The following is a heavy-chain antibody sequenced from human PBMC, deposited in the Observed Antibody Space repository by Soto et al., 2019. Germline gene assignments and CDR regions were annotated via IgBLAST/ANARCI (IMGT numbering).Heavy chain of an antibody. J-gene: IGHJ6*02. V-gene: IGHV1-69*06. D-gene: IGHD2-15*01. CDR2: IIPIFGTA. Sequence: SVKVSCKASGGTFSSYAISWVRQAPGQGLEWMGGIIPIFGTANYAQKFQGRVTITADKSTSTAYMELSSLRSEDTAVYYCARGASRDIVVVVAADVYYYGMDVWGQGTTVTVS. CDR3: ARGASRDIVVVVAADVYYYGMDV. CDR1: GGTFSSYA.